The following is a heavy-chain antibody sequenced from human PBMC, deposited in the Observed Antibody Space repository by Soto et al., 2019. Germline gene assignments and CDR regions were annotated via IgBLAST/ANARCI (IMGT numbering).Heavy chain of an antibody. Sequence: QVQLQESCPRLVEPSQTLSLTCTVSGASISSGDYWWSWIRQSPEKGLEWIAYISYSGTIYYLPSLRSRVTMSVDTSKNQFSVKLSSVTASDTAVYFCARAVAGWYFDYWGQGAQVTVSS. D-gene: IGHD6-19*01. CDR3: ARAVAGWYFDY. CDR2: ISYSGTI. J-gene: IGHJ4*02. V-gene: IGHV4-30-4*01. CDR1: GASISSGDYW.